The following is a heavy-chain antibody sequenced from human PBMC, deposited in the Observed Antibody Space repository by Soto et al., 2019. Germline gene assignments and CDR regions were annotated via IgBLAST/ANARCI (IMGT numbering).Heavy chain of an antibody. CDR1: GFTFRSYA. Sequence: ESGGGVVQPGRSLRLSCAASGFTFRSYAMHWVRQAPGKGLEWVAVISYDGSNKYYADSVKGRFTISRDNSKNTLYLQMNSLRAEDTAVYYCARTPRGQWELPYYYYGMDVWGQGTTVTVSS. V-gene: IGHV3-30-3*01. J-gene: IGHJ6*02. CDR3: ARTPRGQWELPYYYYGMDV. CDR2: ISYDGSNK. D-gene: IGHD1-26*01.